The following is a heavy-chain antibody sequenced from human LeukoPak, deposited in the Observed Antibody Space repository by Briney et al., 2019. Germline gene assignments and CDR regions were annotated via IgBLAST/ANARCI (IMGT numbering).Heavy chain of an antibody. Sequence: PGGSLRLSCAGSGFTFRSYSMNWVRQAPGKGLEWVSYISSSSSIYYADSVKGRFTISRDNAKNSLYLQMNSLRAEDTAVYYCAKGSRSSGHYSDYWGQGTLVTVSS. V-gene: IGHV3-48*01. D-gene: IGHD3-22*01. CDR1: GFTFRSYS. J-gene: IGHJ4*02. CDR3: AKGSRSSGHYSDY. CDR2: ISSSSSI.